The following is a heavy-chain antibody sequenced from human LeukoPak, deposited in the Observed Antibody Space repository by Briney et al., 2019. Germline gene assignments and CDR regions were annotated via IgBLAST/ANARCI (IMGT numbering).Heavy chain of an antibody. V-gene: IGHV3-7*05. CDR2: IKQDGSEE. CDR3: ARDPYSSTWSYGMDV. J-gene: IGHJ6*02. Sequence: GRSLRLSCAASGFTFSSYWMSWVRQAPGKGLEWVANIKQDGSEEVYVDSVKGRFTISRDNAKNSLFLQMNTLRAEDTAVYYCARDPYSSTWSYGMDVWGQGTTVTVSS. D-gene: IGHD6-6*01. CDR1: GFTFSSYW.